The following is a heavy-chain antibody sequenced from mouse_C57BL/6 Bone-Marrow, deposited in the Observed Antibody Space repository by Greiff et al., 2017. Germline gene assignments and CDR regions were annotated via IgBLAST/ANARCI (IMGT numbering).Heavy chain of an antibody. J-gene: IGHJ3*01. D-gene: IGHD1-1*01. Sequence: EVQGVESGGGLVQPKGSLKLSCAASGFTFNTYAMHWVRQAPGQGLEWVARLRSKSSNYATYYADSVKERFTISRDDSQSMLYLQMNNLKTEDTAMYYCVRETTVPFAYWGQGTLVTVSA. CDR1: GFTFNTYA. V-gene: IGHV10-3*01. CDR3: VRETTVPFAY. CDR2: LRSKSSNYAT.